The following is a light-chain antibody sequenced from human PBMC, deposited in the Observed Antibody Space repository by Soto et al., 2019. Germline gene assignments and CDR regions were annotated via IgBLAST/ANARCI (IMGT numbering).Light chain of an antibody. J-gene: IGLJ2*01. CDR2: DVT. V-gene: IGLV2-14*01. CDR1: SSDIGGYDY. Sequence: QSALTQPASVSGSPGQSITISCTGTSSDIGGYDYISWYQQHPGKVPKLIIYDVTDRPSGVSNRFSGSKSGNTASLTISGLVADDEADYYCSSYTSSSTGVVFGGGTKLTVL. CDR3: SSYTSSSTGVV.